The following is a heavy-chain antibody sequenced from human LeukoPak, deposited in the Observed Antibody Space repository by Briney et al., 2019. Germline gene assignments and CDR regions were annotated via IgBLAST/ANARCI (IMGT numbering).Heavy chain of an antibody. Sequence: ASVKVSCKASGYTFTSYGINWVRQAPGQGLEWMGWISAYDGNTDYAQYLQGRVTITRDTSASTTYMDLYSLRSEDTAVYYCARERGYSGYDSFDYWGQGTLVTVSS. J-gene: IGHJ4*02. CDR3: ARERGYSGYDSFDY. CDR2: ISAYDGNT. V-gene: IGHV1-18*01. D-gene: IGHD5-12*01. CDR1: GYTFTSYG.